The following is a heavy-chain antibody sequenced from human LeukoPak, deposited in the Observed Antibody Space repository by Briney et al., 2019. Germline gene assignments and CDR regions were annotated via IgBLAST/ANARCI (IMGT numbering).Heavy chain of an antibody. J-gene: IGHJ4*02. CDR2: IYYSGNT. CDR3: ARLKEGIDY. Sequence: PSETLSLTCAVSGGSISGSSYFWGWIRQPPGKGLEWIGSIYYSGNTYYNPSLKSRVTISVDTSKNQFSLKLSSATAADTAVYYCARLKEGIDYWGQGTLVTVSS. V-gene: IGHV4-39*01. D-gene: IGHD3-10*01. CDR1: GGSISGSSYF.